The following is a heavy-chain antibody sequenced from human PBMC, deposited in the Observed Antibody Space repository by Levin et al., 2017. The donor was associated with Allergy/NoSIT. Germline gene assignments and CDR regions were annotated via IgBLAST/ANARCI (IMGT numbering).Heavy chain of an antibody. Sequence: KSSETLSLTCTVSGGSVSSSSYYWGWIRQPPGKGLEWIGSIYYSGNIYYNPSLKSRVTISVDTSKNQFSLKLSSVTAADTAVYYCARGYDSSGYPLDYWGQGTLVTVSS. CDR3: ARGYDSSGYPLDY. V-gene: IGHV4-39*07. CDR1: GGSVSSSSYY. J-gene: IGHJ4*02. D-gene: IGHD3-22*01. CDR2: IYYSGNI.